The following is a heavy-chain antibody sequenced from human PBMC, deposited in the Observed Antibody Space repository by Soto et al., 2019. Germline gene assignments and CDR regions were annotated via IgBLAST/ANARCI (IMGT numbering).Heavy chain of an antibody. V-gene: IGHV3-7*01. J-gene: IGHJ6*02. CDR1: GFTFSSYR. D-gene: IGHD4-4*01. Sequence: EGSLRPSCAASGFTFSSYRMSWVRQAPGKGLERVANIKQDGSEKYYLDSVKGPFTISRDNAKNSLYLQMNSMRSEDTVVYHCARDRVYSNYYYYGMDVWGQGTTVTVSS. CDR3: ARDRVYSNYYYYGMDV. CDR2: IKQDGSEK.